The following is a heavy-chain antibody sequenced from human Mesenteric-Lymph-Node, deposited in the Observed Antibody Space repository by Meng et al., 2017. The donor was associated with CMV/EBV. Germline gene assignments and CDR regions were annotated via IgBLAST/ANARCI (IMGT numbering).Heavy chain of an antibody. CDR1: GFTFSSYW. J-gene: IGHJ3*01. CDR3: ARDRGCSLTSCDKGGDAFDV. CDR2: IKDDGSEK. V-gene: IGHV3-7*01. D-gene: IGHD2-2*02. Sequence: GESLKISCVASGFTFSSYWMTWVRQAPGKGLEWVANIKDDGSEKYYVGSVRGRFNVSRDNAKNSLYLQMNSLRAEDTAVYYCARDRGCSLTSCDKGGDAFDVWGLGTMVTVSS.